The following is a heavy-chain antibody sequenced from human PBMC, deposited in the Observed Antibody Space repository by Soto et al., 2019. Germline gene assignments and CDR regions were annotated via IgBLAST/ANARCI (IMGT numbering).Heavy chain of an antibody. CDR3: ARVTPGNNLYYFSGLDF. CDR1: GFTFDTYG. Sequence: XASLRLSCVASGFTFDTYGIHWVRQAPGKGLQWVALISYEGSNTYYADSVRGRFTISRDNSKNTLYLQMNTLRPEDTGVYYCARVTPGNNLYYFSGLDFWGQGTSVTVSS. J-gene: IGHJ6*02. V-gene: IGHV3-30-3*01. D-gene: IGHD1-1*01. CDR2: ISYEGSNT.